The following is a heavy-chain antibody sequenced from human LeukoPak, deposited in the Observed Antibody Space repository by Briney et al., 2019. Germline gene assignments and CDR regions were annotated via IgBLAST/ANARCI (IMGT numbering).Heavy chain of an antibody. Sequence: GGSLRLSCAASGFTCSTYVMSWVRKAPGKVLEWLSLILHNGDSTYYADPVKGRFTISRDKSKNTLYLQMNSLRAEDTAVYYCARLSSFAYDIWGQGTMVTVSS. D-gene: IGHD3-16*02. CDR2: ILHNGDST. CDR3: ARLSSFAYDI. CDR1: GFTCSTYV. J-gene: IGHJ3*02. V-gene: IGHV3-23*01.